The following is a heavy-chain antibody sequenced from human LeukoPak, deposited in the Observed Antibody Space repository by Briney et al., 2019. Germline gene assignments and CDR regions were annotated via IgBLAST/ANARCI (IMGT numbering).Heavy chain of an antibody. D-gene: IGHD3-10*01. Sequence: PSETLSLTCTVSGGSISSSSYYWGWLRQPPGKGLEWIGSIYYSGSTYYNPSLKSRVTISVDTSKNQFSLKLSSVTAADTAVYYCARRSMVRGRHYYFDYWGQGTLVTVSS. CDR1: GGSISSSSYY. J-gene: IGHJ4*02. CDR3: ARRSMVRGRHYYFDY. V-gene: IGHV4-39*01. CDR2: IYYSGST.